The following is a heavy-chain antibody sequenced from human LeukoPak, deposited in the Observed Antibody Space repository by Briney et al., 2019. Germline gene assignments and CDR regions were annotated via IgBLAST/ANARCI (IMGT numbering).Heavy chain of an antibody. V-gene: IGHV4-61*02. CDR1: GGSISSGGYY. CDR3: AREAASLEWLLSTYNWFDP. CDR2: IYTSGST. J-gene: IGHJ5*02. Sequence: SETLSLTCTVSGGSISSGGYYWSWIRQPAGKGLEWIGRIYTSGSTNYNPSLKSRVTISVDTSKNQFSLKLSSVTAADTAVYYCAREAASLEWLLSTYNWFDPWGQGTLVTVSS. D-gene: IGHD3-3*01.